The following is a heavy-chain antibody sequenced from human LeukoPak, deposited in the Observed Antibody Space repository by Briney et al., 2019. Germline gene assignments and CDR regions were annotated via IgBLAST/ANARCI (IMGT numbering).Heavy chain of an antibody. CDR1: GFTVSSNY. D-gene: IGHD6-13*01. Sequence: GGSLRLSCAASGFTVSSNYMSWVRQAPGKGLEWVSVIYSGGSTYYADSVKGRFTISRDNSKNTLYLQMNSLRAEDTAVYYCVRVPGIAQLYGMDVWGQGTTVTVSS. CDR3: VRVPGIAQLYGMDV. J-gene: IGHJ6*02. V-gene: IGHV3-66*01. CDR2: IYSGGST.